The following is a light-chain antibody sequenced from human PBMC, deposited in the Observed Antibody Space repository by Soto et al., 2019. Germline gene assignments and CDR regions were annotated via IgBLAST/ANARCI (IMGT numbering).Light chain of an antibody. Sequence: QSVLTQPPSVSGASRQRVTSSCTGSSSKIGAGYDVHWYQRLPGTAPKVLIYSNNNRPSGVPDRFSGSKSGTSASLAITGLQAEDEADYYCQSYDSSLSGSYVFGTGTKLTVL. J-gene: IGLJ1*01. CDR1: SSKIGAGYD. CDR2: SNN. CDR3: QSYDSSLSGSYV. V-gene: IGLV1-40*01.